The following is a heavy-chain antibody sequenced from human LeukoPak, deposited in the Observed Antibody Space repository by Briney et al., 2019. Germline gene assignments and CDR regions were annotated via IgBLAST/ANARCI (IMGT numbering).Heavy chain of an antibody. D-gene: IGHD3-10*01. CDR3: ARAGSYYPFDY. CDR2: IYSGDYT. CDR1: GFTASSNH. J-gene: IGHJ4*02. Sequence: PGGSLRLSCAASGFTASSNHMSWVRQAPGKGLEWVSVIYSGDYTYYADSVKGRFTISRDNSKNTLYLHMNNLRAEDTAVYYCARAGSYYPFDYWGQGTLVTVSS. V-gene: IGHV3-53*01.